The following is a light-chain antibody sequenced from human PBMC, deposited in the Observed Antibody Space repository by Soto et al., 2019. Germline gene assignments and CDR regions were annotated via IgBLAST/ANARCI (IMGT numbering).Light chain of an antibody. CDR2: VAS. CDR1: QSIGDY. CDR3: QQRYSIPYT. V-gene: IGKV1-39*01. J-gene: IGKJ2*01. Sequence: DIQRTQSPSSLSASVGDRVTITCRASQSIGDYLNWYQRKPGKAPNLMIFVASSLQSCVPSRFSGTGSVTDFTLTICSRQPEDFANYDYQQRYSIPYTFGQGTKLQIK.